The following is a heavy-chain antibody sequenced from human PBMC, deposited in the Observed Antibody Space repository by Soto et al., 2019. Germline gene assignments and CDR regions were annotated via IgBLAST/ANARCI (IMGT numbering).Heavy chain of an antibody. Sequence: ASVKVSCKASGGTFSSYAISWVRQAPGQGLEWMGGIIPIFGTANYAQKFQGRVTITADESTSTAYMELSSLRSEDTAVYYCARDKRDCSSTSCYTLYNWFDPWGQGTLVTVSS. J-gene: IGHJ5*02. CDR3: ARDKRDCSSTSCYTLYNWFDP. V-gene: IGHV1-69*13. D-gene: IGHD2-2*02. CDR2: IIPIFGTA. CDR1: GGTFSSYA.